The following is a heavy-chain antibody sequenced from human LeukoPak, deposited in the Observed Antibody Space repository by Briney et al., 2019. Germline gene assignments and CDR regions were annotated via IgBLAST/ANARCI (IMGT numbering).Heavy chain of an antibody. CDR1: GGSFSGYY. J-gene: IGHJ6*03. CDR3: AREEDYGGNSYYMDV. D-gene: IGHD4-23*01. V-gene: IGHV4-34*01. CDR2: INHSGST. Sequence: SETLSLTSAVYGGSFSGYYWSWIRQPPGKGLEWIGEINHSGSTNYNPSLKSRVTISVDTSKNQFSLKLSSVTAADTAVYYCAREEDYGGNSYYMDVWGKGTTVTVS.